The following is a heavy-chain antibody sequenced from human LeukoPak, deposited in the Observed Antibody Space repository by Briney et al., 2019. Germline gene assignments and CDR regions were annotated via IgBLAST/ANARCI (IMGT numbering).Heavy chain of an antibody. V-gene: IGHV3-7*01. J-gene: IGHJ6*02. CDR1: GFTFSSYW. CDR3: ARDRAGDGYNLRVLLDYYYGMDV. D-gene: IGHD5-24*01. CDR2: IKQDGSEK. Sequence: PGGSLRLSCAASGFTFSSYWMSWVRQAPGKGLEWVANIKQDGSEKYYVDSVKGRFTISRDNAKNSLYLQMNSLRAEDTAVYYCARDRAGDGYNLRVLLDYYYGMDVWGQGTTVTVSS.